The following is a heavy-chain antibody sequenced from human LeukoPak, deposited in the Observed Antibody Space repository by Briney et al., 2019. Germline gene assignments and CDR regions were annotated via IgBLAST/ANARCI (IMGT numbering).Heavy chain of an antibody. J-gene: IGHJ3*02. CDR2: IYPGDSDT. CDR1: GYSFTSYW. CDR3: ARHRTGDGCSGGRCYDAFDI. V-gene: IGHV5-51*01. D-gene: IGHD2-15*01. Sequence: GESLKISCKGSGYSFTSYWIGWVRQMPGKGLEWMGIIYPGDSDTRYSPSFEGQVTISADKSISAAYLQWSSLKASDAAMYYCARHRTGDGCSGGRCYDAFDIWGQGTMVTVAS.